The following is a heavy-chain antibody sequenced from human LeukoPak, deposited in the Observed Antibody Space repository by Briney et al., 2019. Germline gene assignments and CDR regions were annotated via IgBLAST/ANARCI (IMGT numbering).Heavy chain of an antibody. V-gene: IGHV1-2*02. CDR1: GYTFTSYY. CDR3: ARGRRYCSSTSCYANFDY. Sequence: ASVKVSCKASGYTFTSYYMHWVRQAPGQGLEWMGWINPNSGGTNYAQKFQGRVTMTRDTSISTAYMELSRLRSDDTAVYYCARGRRYCSSTSCYANFDYWGQGTLVTVSS. D-gene: IGHD2-2*01. J-gene: IGHJ4*02. CDR2: INPNSGGT.